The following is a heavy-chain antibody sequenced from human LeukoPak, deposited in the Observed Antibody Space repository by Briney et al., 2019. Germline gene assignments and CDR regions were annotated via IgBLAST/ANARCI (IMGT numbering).Heavy chain of an antibody. D-gene: IGHD2-15*01. CDR3: ARSQPPRYCSGGSCYSLADY. J-gene: IGHJ4*02. V-gene: IGHV1-69*06. Sequence: SVKVSCKASGGTFSSYAISWVRQAPGQGLEWMGGIIPIFGTANYAQKFQGRVTITADKSTSTAYMELSSLRSEDTAVYYCARSQPPRYCSGGSCYSLADYWGQGTLVTVSS. CDR1: GGTFSSYA. CDR2: IIPIFGTA.